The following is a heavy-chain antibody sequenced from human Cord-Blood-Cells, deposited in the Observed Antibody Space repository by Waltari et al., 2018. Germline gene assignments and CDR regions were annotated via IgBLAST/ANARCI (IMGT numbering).Heavy chain of an antibody. Sequence: QVQLQQWGAGLVKPSETLSLTCAVYGGSSSGYYVSWIRQPPWRGLEWMGEINHSGSTNYNPSLKSRVTISVDTSKNQFSLKLSSVTAADTAVYYCARGFRWGNYYDSSGYSYGMDVWGQGTTVTVSS. CDR1: GGSSSGYY. CDR3: ARGFRWGNYYDSSGYSYGMDV. V-gene: IGHV4-34*01. J-gene: IGHJ6*02. CDR2: INHSGST. D-gene: IGHD3-22*01.